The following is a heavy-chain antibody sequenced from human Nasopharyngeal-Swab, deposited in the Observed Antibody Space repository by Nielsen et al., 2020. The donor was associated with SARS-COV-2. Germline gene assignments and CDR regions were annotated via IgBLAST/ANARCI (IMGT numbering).Heavy chain of an antibody. D-gene: IGHD5-18*01. CDR2: ISSSSSYI. V-gene: IGHV3-21*01. CDR3: ARDHPHTAIDY. Sequence: IRQPPGKGLEWVSSISSSSSYIYYADSVKGRFTISRDNAKNSLYLQMNSLRAEDTAVYYCARDHPHTAIDYWGQGTLVTVSS. J-gene: IGHJ4*02.